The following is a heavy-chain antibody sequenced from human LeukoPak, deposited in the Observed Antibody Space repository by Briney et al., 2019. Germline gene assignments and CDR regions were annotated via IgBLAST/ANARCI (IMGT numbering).Heavy chain of an antibody. D-gene: IGHD3-10*01. CDR3: AKGPKPVAISMVRGVRSYYYYMDV. CDR1: GFTFSSYA. Sequence: GGSLRLSCAASGFTFSSYAMSWVRQAPGKGLEWVSAISGSGGSTYYADSVKGRFTISRVNSKNTLYLQMNSLRAEDTAVYYCAKGPKPVAISMVRGVRSYYYYMDVWGKGTTVTVSS. V-gene: IGHV3-23*01. J-gene: IGHJ6*03. CDR2: ISGSGGST.